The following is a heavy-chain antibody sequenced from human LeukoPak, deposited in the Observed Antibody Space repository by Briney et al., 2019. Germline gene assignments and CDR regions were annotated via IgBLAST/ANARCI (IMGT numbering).Heavy chain of an antibody. V-gene: IGHV3-23*01. CDR3: AKDGKTRNWNYFQAKPVY. CDR1: GFTFSSYG. D-gene: IGHD1-7*01. Sequence: PGGSLTLSRAAPGFTFSSYGLRWLRQAPGRGLEWVSAISGRGGSTYYADSVKGRFTISRDNSKNTLYLQMNRLRAEDTAVYYCAKDGKTRNWNYFQAKPVYWGQGTLVTVSS. CDR2: ISGRGGST. J-gene: IGHJ4*02.